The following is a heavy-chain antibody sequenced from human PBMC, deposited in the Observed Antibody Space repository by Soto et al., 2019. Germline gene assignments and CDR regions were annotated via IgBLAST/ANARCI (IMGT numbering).Heavy chain of an antibody. CDR1: GGSISSGGYY. CDR3: ARASGDFWSGYFRTHHDAFDI. J-gene: IGHJ3*02. CDR2: IYYSGST. Sequence: SETLSLTCTVSGGSISSGGYYWSWIRQHPGKGLEWIGYIYYSGSTYYNPSLKSRVTISVDTSKNQFSLKLSSVTAADTAVYYCARASGDFWSGYFRTHHDAFDIWGQGTMVTVSS. D-gene: IGHD3-3*01. V-gene: IGHV4-31*03.